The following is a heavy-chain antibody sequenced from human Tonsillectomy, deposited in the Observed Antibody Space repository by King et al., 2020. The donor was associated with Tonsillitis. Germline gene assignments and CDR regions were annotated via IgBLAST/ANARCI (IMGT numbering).Heavy chain of an antibody. D-gene: IGHD6-19*01. J-gene: IGHJ4*02. CDR3: ARRTLSGPDY. V-gene: IGHV1-18*01. CDR1: GYTYTSYG. CDR2: ISTYHGKT. Sequence: QVQLVESGAEVKKPGASVKVSCRTSGYTYTSYGITWVRQAPGQGLEWMGGISTYHGKTNYAQKFQGRVTMTTDTSTTTAYMELSSLRSDDTAVYYCARRTLSGPDYWGQGTLVTVSS.